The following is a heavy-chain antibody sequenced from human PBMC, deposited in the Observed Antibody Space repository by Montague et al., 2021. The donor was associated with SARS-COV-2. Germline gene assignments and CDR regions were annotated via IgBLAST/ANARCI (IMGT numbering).Heavy chain of an antibody. D-gene: IGHD2-21*01. J-gene: IGHJ4*02. CDR2: IFYSGST. CDR3: VGGYCGNDMCYGVDY. CDR1: GGSISSSTYY. Sequence: SETLSLTCTVSGGSISSSTYYWGLIRQPPEKGLEWIGTIFYSGSTYYNPSLKSRVTISVDMSKNQFSLKLNSVTAADTAVYYCVGGYCGNDMCYGVDYWGRGTLVTVSS. V-gene: IGHV4-39*01.